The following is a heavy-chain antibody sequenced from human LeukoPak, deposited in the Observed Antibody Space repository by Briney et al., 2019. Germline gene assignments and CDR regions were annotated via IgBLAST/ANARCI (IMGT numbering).Heavy chain of an antibody. CDR2: IKSDGST. CDR1: GFTFSSYW. CDR3: ARAPSEIGGYYPEYFRH. V-gene: IGHV3-74*01. Sequence: GRSLRLSCAASGFTFSSYWMHWVRQAPGKGQVWVSRIKSDGSTNYADSVKGRYTISRDNAKNTVSPQMNSLRAEHTRLYYSARAPSEIGGYYPEYFRHWGQGTLVTVSS. J-gene: IGHJ1*01. D-gene: IGHD3-22*01.